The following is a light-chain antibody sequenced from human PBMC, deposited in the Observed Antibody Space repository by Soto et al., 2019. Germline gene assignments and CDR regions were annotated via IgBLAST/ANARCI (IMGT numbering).Light chain of an antibody. CDR3: QQLNSDWYA. Sequence: DIQLTQSPSFLSASVGERVTITCRASQGISTYLAWYLQRPGKAPKLLIYGASTLQSGVPSRFSGSGSGTEFTLTISSLQPEDFGTYYCQQLNSDWYAFGQGTKLEI. CDR2: GAS. J-gene: IGKJ2*01. V-gene: IGKV1-9*01. CDR1: QGISTY.